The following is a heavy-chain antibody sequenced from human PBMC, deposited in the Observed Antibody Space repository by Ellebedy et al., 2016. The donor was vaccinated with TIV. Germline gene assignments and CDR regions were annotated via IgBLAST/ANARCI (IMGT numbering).Heavy chain of an antibody. CDR3: ASLTNNRNPFLDY. CDR1: GGSISSYY. J-gene: IGHJ4*02. Sequence: MPSETLSLTCTVSGGSISSYYWSWIPQSPAQGLTWIGYIYYSGSTHYNPSLKRRVTIAVDRSKKQISLMPSSVTAADTAVYYCASLTNNRNPFLDYWGQGTLVTVSS. V-gene: IGHV4-59*08. CDR2: IYYSGST. D-gene: IGHD1-1*01.